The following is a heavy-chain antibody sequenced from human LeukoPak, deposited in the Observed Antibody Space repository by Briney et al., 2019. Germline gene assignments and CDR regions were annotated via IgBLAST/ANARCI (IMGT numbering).Heavy chain of an antibody. J-gene: IGHJ4*02. CDR3: ARDLQYYYDSSGYFDY. Sequence: SQTLSLTCAISGDSVSSNSAAWNWIRQSPSRGLEWLGMTYYRSKWYNDYAVSVKSRITINPDTSKNQFSLQLNSVTPEDTAVYYCARDLQYYYDSSGYFDYWGQGTLVTVSS. V-gene: IGHV6-1*01. CDR1: GDSVSSNSAA. D-gene: IGHD3-22*01. CDR2: TYYRSKWYN.